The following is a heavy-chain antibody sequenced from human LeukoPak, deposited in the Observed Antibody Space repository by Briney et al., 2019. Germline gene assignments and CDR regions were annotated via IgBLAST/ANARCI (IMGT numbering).Heavy chain of an antibody. Sequence: GASVKVSCKPSGYTFTSYYMHWVRQAPGQGLEWMGIINPSGGSTSYAQKFQGRVTMTRDTSTSTVYMELSSLRSEDTAVYYCAREYSNYYDSSGYHAFDIWGQGTMVTVSS. CDR2: INPSGGST. CDR3: AREYSNYYDSSGYHAFDI. V-gene: IGHV1-46*01. D-gene: IGHD3-22*01. J-gene: IGHJ3*02. CDR1: GYTFTSYY.